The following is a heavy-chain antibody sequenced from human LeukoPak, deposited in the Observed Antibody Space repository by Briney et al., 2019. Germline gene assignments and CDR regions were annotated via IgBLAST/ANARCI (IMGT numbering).Heavy chain of an antibody. V-gene: IGHV3-48*03. J-gene: IGHJ4*02. CDR3: ARGTYGYDY. CDR1: GFTFSSYE. CDR2: ISGSGNSI. D-gene: IGHD5-24*01. Sequence: PGGSLRLSCAASGFTFSSYEMNWVRQAPGKGLEWVAYISGSGNSIYYADSMKGRFTISRDNAKNSLYLHMSSLRVEDTAVYYCARGTYGYDYWGQGTLVTVSS.